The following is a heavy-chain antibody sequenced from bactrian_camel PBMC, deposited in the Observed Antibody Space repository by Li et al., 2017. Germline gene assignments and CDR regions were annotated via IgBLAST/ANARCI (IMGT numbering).Heavy chain of an antibody. V-gene: IGHV3S42*01. CDR2: ISSDGGAT. CDR1: GFPFSTYA. D-gene: IGHD6*01. J-gene: IGHJ4*01. Sequence: VQLVESGGGSVQTGGSLRLSCEASGFPFSTYAMSWVRQAPGKGLEWVSSISSDGGATGYADSVKGRFTISRDSAKNTLYLQMNSLKPEDTAVYYCAADDVPRWVVAGRGENYWGRGTQVTVS. CDR3: AADDVPRWVVAGRGENY.